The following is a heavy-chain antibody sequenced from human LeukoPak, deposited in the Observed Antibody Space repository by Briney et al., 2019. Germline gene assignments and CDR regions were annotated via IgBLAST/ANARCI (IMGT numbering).Heavy chain of an antibody. CDR3: ARHGSGWYMNDY. V-gene: IGHV3-21*01. D-gene: IGHD6-19*01. CDR1: GFTLSDYN. Sequence: GGSLRLSCVASGFTLSDYNMNWVRQAPGKGLEWVSSITTSSSYMYYADSVKGRFTISRDNAKNSLYLHMNSLRAEDTAVYYCARHGSGWYMNDYWGQGTLVTVSS. J-gene: IGHJ4*02. CDR2: ITTSSSYM.